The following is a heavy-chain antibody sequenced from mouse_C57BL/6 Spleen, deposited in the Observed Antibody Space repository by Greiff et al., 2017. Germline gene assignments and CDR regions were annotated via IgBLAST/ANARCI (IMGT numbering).Heavy chain of an antibody. CDR2: ISYDGSN. CDR1: GYSITSGYY. CDR3: ARGYDVEGYYFDY. J-gene: IGHJ2*01. V-gene: IGHV3-6*01. D-gene: IGHD2-2*01. Sequence: VQLKESGPGLVKPSQSLSLTCSVTGYSITSGYYWNWIRQFPGNKLEWMGYISYDGSNNYNPSLKNRISITRDTSKNQFFLKLNSVTTEDTATYYCARGYDVEGYYFDYWGQGTTLTVSS.